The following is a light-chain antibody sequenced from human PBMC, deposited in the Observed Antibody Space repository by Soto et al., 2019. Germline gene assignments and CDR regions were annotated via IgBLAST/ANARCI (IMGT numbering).Light chain of an antibody. J-gene: IGKJ2*01. CDR1: QTISNS. Sequence: EIVMTQPPSSLSVSPGQPASLSCMASQTISNSFAWYQQKPGQAPSLLIYGASTRATGIPARFSGSGSGTEVTLTISSLQSEDSALYYCQQYNNWPPRTCGKGTKLEIK. CDR2: GAS. V-gene: IGKV3-15*01. CDR3: QQYNNWPPRT.